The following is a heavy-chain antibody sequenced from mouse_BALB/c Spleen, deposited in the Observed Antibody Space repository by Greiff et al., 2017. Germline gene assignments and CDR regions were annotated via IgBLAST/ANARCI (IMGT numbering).Heavy chain of an antibody. CDR3: AREDTTVVEGFAY. CDR2: IDPYDSAT. Sequence: QVQLQQPGAELVRPGASVKLSCKASGYTFTSYWMNWVKQRPEQGLEWIGRIDPYDSATHYNQKFKDKAILTVDKSSSTAYMQLSSLTSEDSAVYYCAREDTTVVEGFAYWGQGTLVTVSA. J-gene: IGHJ3*01. V-gene: IGHV1-52*01. D-gene: IGHD1-1*01. CDR1: GYTFTSYW.